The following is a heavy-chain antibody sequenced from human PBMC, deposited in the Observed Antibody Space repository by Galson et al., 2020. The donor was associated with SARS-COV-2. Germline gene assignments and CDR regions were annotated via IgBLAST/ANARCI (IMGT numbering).Heavy chain of an antibody. CDR1: GLNFNNDG. J-gene: IGHJ6*02. CDR3: AKETEVFHLHYYAMDV. Sequence: GSLRLSCAVSGLNFNNDGIHWVRQAPGQGLEWVELISYEGSIKHYADSVKSRFTIARDNTKNTVYPQMNSLSVEDTAVYYCAKETEVFHLHYYAMDVWGRGTTVTVSS. D-gene: IGHD2-21*01. CDR2: ISYEGSIK. V-gene: IGHV3-30*18.